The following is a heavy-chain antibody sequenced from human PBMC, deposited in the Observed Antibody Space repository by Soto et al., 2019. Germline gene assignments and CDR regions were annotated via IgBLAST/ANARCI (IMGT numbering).Heavy chain of an antibody. CDR1: GYTFASYG. Sequence: ASVKVSCKASGYTFASYGIRWGRQAPGQGLARVGSIIPILAIGNYAQKVQGRVTITADKSTSTAYMELSSLRSEDTAVYYCATIEGGSSSWTTVTYYFDYWGQGTLVTVSS. D-gene: IGHD4-17*01. J-gene: IGHJ4*02. CDR2: IIPILAIG. CDR3: ATIEGGSSSWTTVTYYFDY. V-gene: IGHV1-69*04.